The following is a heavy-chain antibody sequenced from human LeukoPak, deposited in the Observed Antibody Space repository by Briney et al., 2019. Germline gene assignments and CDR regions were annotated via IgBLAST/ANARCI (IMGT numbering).Heavy chain of an antibody. CDR2: IFTSGST. Sequence: SETLSLTCTVSGGSISSFYWSWIRQPAGKGLEWIGHIFTSGSTNYNPSLKSRVTMSVDTSKKQFSLKLSSVTAADTAVYYCARGDYDSSVPNTLNWFDPWGQGTLVTVSS. V-gene: IGHV4-4*07. CDR3: ARGDYDSSVPNTLNWFDP. J-gene: IGHJ5*02. D-gene: IGHD3-22*01. CDR1: GGSISSFY.